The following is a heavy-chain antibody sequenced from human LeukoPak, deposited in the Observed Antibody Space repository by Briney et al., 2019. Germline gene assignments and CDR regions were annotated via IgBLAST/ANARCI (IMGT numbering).Heavy chain of an antibody. CDR2: ISGSDGST. V-gene: IGHV3-23*01. CDR1: GFTFSSYA. CDR3: AKVPSSSSWSDC. Sequence: GGSLRLSRAASGFTFSSYAMNWVRQAPGKGLQWVSAISGSDGSTYYADSVKGRFTISRDNSKNTLYLQMNSLRAEDTAVYYCAKVPSSSSWSDCWGQGTLVTVSS. D-gene: IGHD6-13*01. J-gene: IGHJ4*02.